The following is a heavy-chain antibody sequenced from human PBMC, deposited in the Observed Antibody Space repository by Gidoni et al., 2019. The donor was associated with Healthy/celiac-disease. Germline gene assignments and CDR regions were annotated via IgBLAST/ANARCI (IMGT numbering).Heavy chain of an antibody. V-gene: IGHV3-30*18. Sequence: QVQLVESGGGVVQTGRSLSLSYEASGFTFSRYGLHWVRQAPGKGLAWVAVISYDGSKKYYADSVKGRFTISRDNSKNTLYLQMNSLRAEDTAVYYCAKDLGRSGYSYGPRGMDVWGQGTTVTVSS. D-gene: IGHD5-18*01. CDR3: AKDLGRSGYSYGPRGMDV. CDR2: ISYDGSKK. CDR1: GFTFSRYG. J-gene: IGHJ6*02.